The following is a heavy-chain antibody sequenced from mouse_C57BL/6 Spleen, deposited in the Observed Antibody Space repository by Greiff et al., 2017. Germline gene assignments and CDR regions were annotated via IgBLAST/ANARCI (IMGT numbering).Heavy chain of an antibody. Sequence: QVQLQQSGAELVRPGASVTLSCKASGYTFTDYEMHWVKQTPVHGLEWIGAIDPETGGTAYNQKFKGKAILTADKSSSTAYMELRSLTSEASAVYYCTRGPGYGSAWFAYWGQGTLVTVSA. V-gene: IGHV1-15*01. J-gene: IGHJ3*01. CDR3: TRGPGYGSAWFAY. D-gene: IGHD1-1*01. CDR1: GYTFTDYE. CDR2: IDPETGGT.